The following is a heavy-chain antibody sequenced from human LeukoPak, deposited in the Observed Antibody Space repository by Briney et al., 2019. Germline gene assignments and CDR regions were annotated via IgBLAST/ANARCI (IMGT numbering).Heavy chain of an antibody. CDR3: ARYPVGAGLPDAFDI. V-gene: IGHV3-66*01. CDR1: GFSVSSNY. CDR2: IYSGGDT. J-gene: IGHJ3*02. Sequence: GGSLRLSCAASGFSVSSNYMSWVRQAPGKGLECVSVIYSGGDTYYADSVKGRFTISRDNSKNTLYLQMNSLRAEDTAVYYCARYPVGAGLPDAFDIWGQGTLVTVSS. D-gene: IGHD1-26*01.